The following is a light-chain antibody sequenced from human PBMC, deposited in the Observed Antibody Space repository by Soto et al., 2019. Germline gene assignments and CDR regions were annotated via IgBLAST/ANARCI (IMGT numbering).Light chain of an antibody. CDR2: GAS. CDR1: QSISDT. Sequence: EIVMTQSPATLSVSPGGRATLSCRASQSISDTLAWYQQKPGQAPRLLIHGASTRATGFPARFSGSGSGTDFTLTISSLQSEDFAVYYCHQYSGPPYTVGQGTKLEIK. CDR3: HQYSGPPYT. V-gene: IGKV3-15*01. J-gene: IGKJ2*01.